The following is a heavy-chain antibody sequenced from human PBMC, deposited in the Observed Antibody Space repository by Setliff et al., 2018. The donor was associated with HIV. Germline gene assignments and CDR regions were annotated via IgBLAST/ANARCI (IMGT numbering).Heavy chain of an antibody. CDR2: ISSSSGFI. Sequence: GSLRLSCAASGFTFSTYSMNWVRQAPGKGLEWVSSISSSSGFIFYIESVKGRFTISRDNAKNLLYLQMNSLRAEDTAVYYCARSPQASGFYYGDDAFDIWGQGTMVTVSS. V-gene: IGHV3-21*06. J-gene: IGHJ3*02. CDR1: GFTFSTYS. CDR3: ARSPQASGFYYGDDAFDI. D-gene: IGHD3-22*01.